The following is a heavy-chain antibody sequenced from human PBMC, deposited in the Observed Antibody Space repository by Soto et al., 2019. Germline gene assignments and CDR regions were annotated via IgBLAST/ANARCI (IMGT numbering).Heavy chain of an antibody. V-gene: IGHV1-18*01. Sequence: QVQLVQSGAEVKKPGASGQISCKTSGYTFTSYHIRWVRQAPGQGLEWMGWISAYNTNTNYAQKFQGRVTMTTDTLTSPGYMELRSLSSDDTAVYYSARDTPPTDYWGQGTLVTVSS. CDR1: GYTFTSYH. CDR2: ISAYNTNT. J-gene: IGHJ4*02. CDR3: ARDTPPTDY.